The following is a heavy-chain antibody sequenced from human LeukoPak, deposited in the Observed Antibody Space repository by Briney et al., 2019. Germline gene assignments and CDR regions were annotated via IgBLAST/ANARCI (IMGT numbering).Heavy chain of an antibody. D-gene: IGHD1-14*01. Sequence: GGSLRLSCAASGFSFSSYDMHWVRQAPGKGLEWVAIIWFDGSDKYYGDSVKGRFTISRDNSKNTLYLQMNSLRVEDTAVYYCARDLNREDFDYWGQGTLVAVSS. CDR1: GFSFSSYD. V-gene: IGHV3-33*01. CDR3: ARDLNREDFDY. J-gene: IGHJ4*02. CDR2: IWFDGSDK.